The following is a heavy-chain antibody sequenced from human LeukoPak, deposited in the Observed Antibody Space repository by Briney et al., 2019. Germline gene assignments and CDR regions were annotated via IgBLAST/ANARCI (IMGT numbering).Heavy chain of an antibody. CDR1: GFTFSSYA. V-gene: IGHV3-30*04. CDR2: ISYDGSSK. Sequence: GRSLRLSCAASGFTFSSYAMHWVRQAPGKGLEWVAVISYDGSSKYYADSVKGRFTISRDNSKNTLYLQMNSLRAEDTAVYYCARDSFERTGTTSVYYYYYGMDVWGQGTTVTVSS. D-gene: IGHD1-1*01. CDR3: ARDSFERTGTTSVYYYYYGMDV. J-gene: IGHJ6*02.